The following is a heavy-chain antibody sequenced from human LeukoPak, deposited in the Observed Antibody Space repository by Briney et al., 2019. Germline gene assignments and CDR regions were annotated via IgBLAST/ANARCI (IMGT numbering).Heavy chain of an antibody. D-gene: IGHD3-16*01. CDR1: GFTFSSYW. J-gene: IGHJ4*02. CDR2: INSDGSST. Sequence: GGSLRLSCAASGFTFSSYWMHWVRQAPGKGLVWVSRINSDGSSTSYADSVKGRFTISRGNAKNTLYLQMNSLRAEDTAVYYCARPHLQTYDYVSTYWGQGTLVTVSS. V-gene: IGHV3-74*01. CDR3: ARPHLQTYDYVSTY.